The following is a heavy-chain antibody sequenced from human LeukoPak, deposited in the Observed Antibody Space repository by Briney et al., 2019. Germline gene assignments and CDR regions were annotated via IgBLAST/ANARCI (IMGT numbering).Heavy chain of an antibody. D-gene: IGHD3-10*01. CDR1: GGSIRSSYYY. Sequence: SETLSLTCTVSGGSIRSSYYYWGWIRQPPGKGLEWIGSIYDSGCTYYNPSLKSRVTISVDTSKNQFSLKLNSVTAADMAVYYCARHYGPWGQGTLVTVSS. V-gene: IGHV4-39*01. CDR2: IYDSGCT. J-gene: IGHJ5*02. CDR3: ARHYGP.